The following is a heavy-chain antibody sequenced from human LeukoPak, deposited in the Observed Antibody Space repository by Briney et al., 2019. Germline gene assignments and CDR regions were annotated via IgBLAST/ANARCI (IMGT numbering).Heavy chain of an antibody. CDR3: ARERWDIAVAGTGYYYYYGMDV. CDR1: GFTFSNYW. V-gene: IGHV3-7*03. D-gene: IGHD6-19*01. Sequence: PGGSLRLSCAASGFTFSNYWMNWVRQAPGNGLEWVANIKEDGSQKYYVDSVKDRFTISRDNAKNSLYLQMNSLRAEDTAVYYCARERWDIAVAGTGYYYYYGMDVWGQGTTVTVSS. CDR2: IKEDGSQK. J-gene: IGHJ6*02.